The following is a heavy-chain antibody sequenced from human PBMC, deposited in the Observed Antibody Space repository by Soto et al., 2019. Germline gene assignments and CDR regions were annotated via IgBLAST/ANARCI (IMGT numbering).Heavy chain of an antibody. Sequence: QVQLVQSGAEVKKPGASVKVSCKASGIASTTYAIDWVRQAPGHGLEWMGWINTGNGNTRYSQRFLGRVSLTTDTSTSTASMDLSSLTSEDTAVYYCARAISGYVTWGQGTLITVSS. CDR3: ARAISGYVT. CDR2: INTGNGNT. CDR1: GIASTTYA. V-gene: IGHV1-3*04. D-gene: IGHD5-12*01. J-gene: IGHJ5*02.